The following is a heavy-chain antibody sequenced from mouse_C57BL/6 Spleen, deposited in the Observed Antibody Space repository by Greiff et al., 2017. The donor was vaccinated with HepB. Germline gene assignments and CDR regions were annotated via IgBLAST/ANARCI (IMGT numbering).Heavy chain of an antibody. CDR3: ARDRSHYDYDGFAY. CDR1: GFTFSSYA. D-gene: IGHD2-4*01. J-gene: IGHJ3*01. CDR2: ISDGGSYT. Sequence: EVHLVESGGGLVKPGGSLKLSCAASGFTFSSYAMSWVRQTPEKRLEWVATISDGGSYTYYPDNVKGRFTISRDNAKNNLYLQMSHLKSEDTAMYYCARDRSHYDYDGFAYWGQGTLVTVSA. V-gene: IGHV5-4*01.